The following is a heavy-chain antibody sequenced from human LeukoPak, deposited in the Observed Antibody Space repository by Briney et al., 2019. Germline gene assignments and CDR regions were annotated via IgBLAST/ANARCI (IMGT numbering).Heavy chain of an antibody. Sequence: GGSLRLSCAASGFTFSSSGMHWVRQAPGKGLEWVAVISYDGGNKYYADSVKGRFTFSRDNSKNTLYLQMNSLRAGDTAVYYCAKEYCSNSVCHSLDYWGQGTLVTVSS. CDR3: AKEYCSNSVCHSLDY. V-gene: IGHV3-30*18. D-gene: IGHD2-8*01. CDR1: GFTFSSSG. CDR2: ISYDGGNK. J-gene: IGHJ4*02.